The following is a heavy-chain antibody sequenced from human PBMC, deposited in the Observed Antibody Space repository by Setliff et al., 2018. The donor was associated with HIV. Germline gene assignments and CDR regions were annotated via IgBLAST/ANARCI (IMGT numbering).Heavy chain of an antibody. CDR2: TYYDGST. CDR3: ARQSTVAAAGFDF. Sequence: PSETLSLTCTVSGGSISIHYWSWIRLPPGKGLEWIGTTYYDGSTIYNPSLNSRVTMSVDTSKRQFSLKLDSVTAADTAIYYCARQSTVAAAGFDFWGQGTLVTVS. CDR1: GGSISIHY. V-gene: IGHV4-59*08. J-gene: IGHJ4*02. D-gene: IGHD6-13*01.